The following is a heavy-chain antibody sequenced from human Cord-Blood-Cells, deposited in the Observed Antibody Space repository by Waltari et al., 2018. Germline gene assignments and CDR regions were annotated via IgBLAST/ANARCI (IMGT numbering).Heavy chain of an antibody. J-gene: IGHJ5*02. Sequence: QVQLVQSGAEVKKPGASVKVSCKASGYPFTGSYLHWVRQAPGQGLEWMGWINPNSGGTNYAQKFQGRVTMTRDTSISTAYMELSRLRSDDTAVYYCAVDTGDGSWFDPWGQGTLVTVSS. CDR1: GYPFTGSY. V-gene: IGHV1-2*02. D-gene: IGHD5-18*01. CDR2: INPNSGGT. CDR3: AVDTGDGSWFDP.